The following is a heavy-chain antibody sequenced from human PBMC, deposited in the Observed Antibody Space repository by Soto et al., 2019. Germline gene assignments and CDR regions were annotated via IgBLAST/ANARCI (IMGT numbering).Heavy chain of an antibody. J-gene: IGHJ4*02. V-gene: IGHV3-64*01. Sequence: GGSLRLSCAASGFTFSSYAMHWVRQAPGKGLEYVSAISSNGGSTYYANSVKGRFTISRDNSKNTLYLQMGSLRTEDMAVYYCARQWLDSYYFDYWGQGTLVTVSS. CDR2: ISSNGGST. CDR3: ARQWLDSYYFDY. D-gene: IGHD6-19*01. CDR1: GFTFSSYA.